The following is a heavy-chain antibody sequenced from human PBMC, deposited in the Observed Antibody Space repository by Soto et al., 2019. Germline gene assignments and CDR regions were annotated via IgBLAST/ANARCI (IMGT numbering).Heavy chain of an antibody. CDR2: ISPYNGNT. D-gene: IGHD3-10*01. V-gene: IGHV1-18*01. Sequence: QVQLVQSGAEVKKPGASVKVSCKASGYTFTSYGISWVRQAPGQGLEWMGWISPYNGNTNYAQKLQGRVTMTTDMSASTAYMDLRSLRSADTAVYYCARGIGGWFGVAYYYGMDVWGQGTTVTVSS. J-gene: IGHJ6*02. CDR1: GYTFTSYG. CDR3: ARGIGGWFGVAYYYGMDV.